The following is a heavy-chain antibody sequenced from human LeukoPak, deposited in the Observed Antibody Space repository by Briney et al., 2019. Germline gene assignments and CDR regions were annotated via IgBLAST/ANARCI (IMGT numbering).Heavy chain of an antibody. CDR1: GGTFRTYS. Sequence: SVKVACMASGGTFRTYSVTWVRQAPGQGLEWMGGIIPIFGTPNYAQKFQGRVKVTTGDATGTAYMELSSLMSEDTAIYYCARVDRYHFYLDVWGKGTPVTVSS. V-gene: IGHV1-69*05. J-gene: IGHJ6*03. CDR2: IIPIFGTP. CDR3: ARVDRYHFYLDV.